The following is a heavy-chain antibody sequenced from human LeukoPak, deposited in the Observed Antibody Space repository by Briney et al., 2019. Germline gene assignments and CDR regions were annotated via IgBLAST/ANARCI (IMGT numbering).Heavy chain of an antibody. CDR2: ISISGGPI. D-gene: IGHD1-26*01. CDR3: ARSPWGGAGPFDC. J-gene: IGHJ4*02. V-gene: IGHV3-23*01. CDR1: GFRFNSYA. Sequence: GGSLRLSCAVSGFRFNSYAMSWVRQAPGKGLEWVSTISISGGPIYYPVSVKGRFTISRDKSSNTLYLQMNSLRVEDTAVYYCARSPWGGAGPFDCWGQGTQVTVSS.